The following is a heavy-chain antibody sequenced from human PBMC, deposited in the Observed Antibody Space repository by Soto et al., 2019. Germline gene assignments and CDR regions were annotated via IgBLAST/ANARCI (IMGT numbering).Heavy chain of an antibody. Sequence: ASETLSLTCTVSGGSISSSSYYWGWIRQPPGKGLEWIGSIYYSGSTYYNPSLKSRVTISVDTSKNQFSLKLSSVTAADTAVYYCARSSIIVVVVAATPHWFDPWGQGTLVTVS. D-gene: IGHD2-15*01. CDR3: ARSSIIVVVVAATPHWFDP. CDR2: IYYSGST. V-gene: IGHV4-39*01. J-gene: IGHJ5*02. CDR1: GGSISSSSYY.